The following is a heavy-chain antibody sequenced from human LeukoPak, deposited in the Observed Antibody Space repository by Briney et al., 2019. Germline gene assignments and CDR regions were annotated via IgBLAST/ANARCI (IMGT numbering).Heavy chain of an antibody. J-gene: IGHJ4*02. Sequence: QTGGSLRLSCAASGFTFSAFWMSWVRQGPGKGLEWVASIKPDGSDSHHVDSVMGRFTISRDNAKNLLYLQMNSLSAEDTAVYYCARPFGGVTTFDYWGQGALVTVSS. CDR1: GFTFSAFW. D-gene: IGHD4-17*01. V-gene: IGHV3-7*01. CDR3: ARPFGGVTTFDY. CDR2: IKPDGSDS.